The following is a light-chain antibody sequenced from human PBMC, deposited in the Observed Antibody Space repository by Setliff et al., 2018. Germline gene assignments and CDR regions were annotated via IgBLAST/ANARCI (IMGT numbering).Light chain of an antibody. V-gene: IGLV2-14*01. CDR3: SSYTSRSTDV. CDR2: DVS. J-gene: IGLJ1*01. CDR1: SSDVASYNY. Sequence: LTQSASVSGSPGQSITISCTGTSSDVASYNYVSWYQQYPGKAPQLLIYDVSMRPSGVSDRFSGSKSGDTASLTISGLRAEDEADYYCSSYTSRSTDVFGTGTKVTVL.